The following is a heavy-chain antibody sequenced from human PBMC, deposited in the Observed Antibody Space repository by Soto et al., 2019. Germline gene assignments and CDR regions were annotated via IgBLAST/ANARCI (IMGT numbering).Heavy chain of an antibody. CDR3: ARDIVVVPAAMPQSYFDY. Sequence: VQLVQSGAEVKKPGSSVKVSCKASGGTFSSYAISWVRQAPGQGLEWMGGIIPIFGTANYAQKFQGRVTITADESTSTAYMELSSLRSEDTAVYYCARDIVVVPAAMPQSYFDYWGQGTLVTVSS. D-gene: IGHD2-2*01. J-gene: IGHJ4*02. CDR2: IIPIFGTA. CDR1: GGTFSSYA. V-gene: IGHV1-69*01.